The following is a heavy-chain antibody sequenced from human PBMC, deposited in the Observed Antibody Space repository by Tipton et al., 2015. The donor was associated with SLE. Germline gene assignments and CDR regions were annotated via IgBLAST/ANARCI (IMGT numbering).Heavy chain of an antibody. D-gene: IGHD1-20*01. V-gene: IGHV4-59*01. CDR1: GGSFSGYH. J-gene: IGHJ4*02. CDR3: ARTSSGVTGTNYHFDY. CDR2: IYYSGST. Sequence: TLSLTCTLYGGSFSGYHWSWIRQPPGKGLEWIGYIYYSGSTNYNPSLKSRVTISVDTSKNQFSLKLSSVTAADTAVYWCARTSSGVTGTNYHFDYWSQGTLVTVSS.